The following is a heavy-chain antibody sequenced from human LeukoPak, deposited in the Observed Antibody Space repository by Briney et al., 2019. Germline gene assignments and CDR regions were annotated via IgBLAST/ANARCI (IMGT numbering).Heavy chain of an antibody. Sequence: PGGSLRLSCAASGFTFSSYAMSWVRQAPGKGLEWVSAISGSGGSTYYADSVKGRFTISRDNSKNMVFLEMSSLRADDTAQYHCATDALNNYYLNYFDVWGNGTTVTVSS. V-gene: IGHV3-23*01. CDR2: ISGSGGST. CDR1: GFTFSSYA. J-gene: IGHJ6*03. D-gene: IGHD3-3*02. CDR3: ATDALNNYYLNYFDV.